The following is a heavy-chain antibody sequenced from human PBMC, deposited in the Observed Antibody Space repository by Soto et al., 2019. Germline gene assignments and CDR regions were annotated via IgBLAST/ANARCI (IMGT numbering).Heavy chain of an antibody. J-gene: IGHJ6*02. Sequence: SETLSLTCTVSGGSISSGGYYWSWIRQHPGKGLEWIGYIYYSGSTYYNPSLKSRVTISVDTSKNQFSLKLSSVIAADTAVYYCARDILTGQGGLYGMDVWGQGTTVTVSS. CDR1: GGSISSGGYY. CDR2: IYYSGST. D-gene: IGHD3-9*01. V-gene: IGHV4-31*03. CDR3: ARDILTGQGGLYGMDV.